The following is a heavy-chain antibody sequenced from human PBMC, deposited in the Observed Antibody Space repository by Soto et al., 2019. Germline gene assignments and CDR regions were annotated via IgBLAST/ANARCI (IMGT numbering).Heavy chain of an antibody. J-gene: IGHJ5*02. V-gene: IGHV4-38-2*02. CDR2: IFHDERT. CDR3: VRERGHCTSAGCYGWFDP. D-gene: IGHD2-2*01. Sequence: SETLSLTCAVSGYSISSGYYWGWIRQPPGKGLEWIATIFHDERTYYNPSLKSRVTISIDTSKNQLSVRLSSVTAADTAVYYCVRERGHCTSAGCYGWFDPWGQGTLVTVS. CDR1: GYSISSGYY.